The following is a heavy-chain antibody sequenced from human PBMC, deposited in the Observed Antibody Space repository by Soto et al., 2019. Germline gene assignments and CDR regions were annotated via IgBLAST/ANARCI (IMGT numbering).Heavy chain of an antibody. CDR3: ATAIHSSWYRNSASPYYYYGMDV. CDR2: INPNSGAS. V-gene: IGHV1-2*02. Sequence: ASVKVSCKTSGYTFIDYYVHWIRQAPGQGLEWVGWINPNSGASNYAQNFQGRVTMTRDRSSSTVYMELTGMRSDDTAVYYCATAIHSSWYRNSASPYYYYGMDVWGQGTTVTVSS. D-gene: IGHD6-13*01. J-gene: IGHJ6*02. CDR1: GYTFIDYY.